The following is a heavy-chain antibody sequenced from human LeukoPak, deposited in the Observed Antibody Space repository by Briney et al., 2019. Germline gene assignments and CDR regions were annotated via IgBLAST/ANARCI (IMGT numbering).Heavy chain of an antibody. D-gene: IGHD3-10*01. CDR3: ASPWGRWFGELIWYFDL. V-gene: IGHV1-2*02. J-gene: IGHJ2*01. CDR1: GYTFTAYY. CDR2: INPNSGGT. Sequence: GASVKVSCKASGYTFTAYYIHWVRQAPGQGLEWMGWINPNSGGTNYAQRFQGRVTMTRDTSITTAYMELSRLRSDDTVVYYCASPWGRWFGELIWYFDLWGRGTLVTVSS.